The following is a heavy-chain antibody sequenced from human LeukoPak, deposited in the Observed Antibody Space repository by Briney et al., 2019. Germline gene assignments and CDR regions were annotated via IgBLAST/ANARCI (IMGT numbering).Heavy chain of an antibody. J-gene: IGHJ4*02. Sequence: VASVTVSCKASGYTFTNHYMHWVRQAPGQGLEWMGMINPSGGSTSYPQKFQGRFTMTRDTSTTTVHMELSRLTLEDTAVYYCARGRWGATYSLDYWGQGTLVTVSS. CDR1: GYTFTNHY. CDR2: INPSGGST. V-gene: IGHV1-46*01. D-gene: IGHD4/OR15-4a*01. CDR3: ARGRWGATYSLDY.